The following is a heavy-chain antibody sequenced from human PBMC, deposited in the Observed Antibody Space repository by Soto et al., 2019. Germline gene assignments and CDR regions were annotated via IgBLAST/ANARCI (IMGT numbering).Heavy chain of an antibody. CDR1: GFPFSHYW. CDR3: TSDTFGLRDT. Sequence: GGSLRLSCAASGFPFSHYWMHWVRQTPGKGLVWVSRINPAGTITNYADSVEGRFTISRDNADSALFLQMNSLSAEDTAIYYCTSDTFGLRDTWGQGTLVTV. V-gene: IGHV3-74*01. J-gene: IGHJ5*02. CDR2: INPAGTIT. D-gene: IGHD3-16*01.